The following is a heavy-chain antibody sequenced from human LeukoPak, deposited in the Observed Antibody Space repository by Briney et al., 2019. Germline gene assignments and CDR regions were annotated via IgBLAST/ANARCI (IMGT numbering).Heavy chain of an antibody. J-gene: IGHJ6*03. CDR2: IYTSGST. V-gene: IGHV4-4*07. Sequence: PSETLSLTCTVSGGSISSYYWSWIRQPAGKGLEWIGRIYTSGSTNYNPSLKSRVTISVDTSKNQFSLKLSSVTAADTAVYYCAVYYGSGSPTYYYMDVWGKGTTVTVSS. CDR3: AVYYGSGSPTYYYMDV. D-gene: IGHD3-10*01. CDR1: GGSISSYY.